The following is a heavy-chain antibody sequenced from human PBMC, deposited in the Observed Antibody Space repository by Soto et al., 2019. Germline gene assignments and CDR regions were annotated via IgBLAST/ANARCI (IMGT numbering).Heavy chain of an antibody. CDR3: ARHPRDDYNYGGSGIFDY. Sequence: QLQLQESGPGLVKPSETLSLTCSVSGGSISSRTFWWAWIRQPPGKGLEWIGDMYYSGSSYSSPCLKRRVNLSVDTSKNQLSLKLNTVTAADTAVYYCARHPRDDYNYGGSGIFDYWGQGTLVTVSS. V-gene: IGHV4-39*01. CDR1: GGSISSRTFW. D-gene: IGHD4-4*01. J-gene: IGHJ4*02. CDR2: MYYSGSS.